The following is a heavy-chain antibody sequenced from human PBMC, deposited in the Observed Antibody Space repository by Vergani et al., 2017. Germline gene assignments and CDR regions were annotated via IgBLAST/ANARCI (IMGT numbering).Heavy chain of an antibody. J-gene: IGHJ4*02. CDR1: GYTFTSYG. CDR3: ARSSRGYSSGLPRFFDY. V-gene: IGHV1-18*01. Sequence: QVQLVQSGAEVKKPGASVKVSCKASGYTFTSYGISWVRQAPGQGLEWMGWISAYNGNTNYAQKLQGRVTMTTDTSTSTAYMELSSLRSEDTAVYYCARSSRGYSSGLPRFFDYWGQGTLVTVSS. CDR2: ISAYNGNT. D-gene: IGHD6-19*01.